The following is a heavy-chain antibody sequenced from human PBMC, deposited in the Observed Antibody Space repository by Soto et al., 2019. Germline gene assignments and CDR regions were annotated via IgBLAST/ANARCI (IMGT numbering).Heavy chain of an antibody. D-gene: IGHD3-3*01. V-gene: IGHV3-23*01. CDR3: AIGEWLSTFYFNF. Sequence: GSLRLSCAASGFTFTSFAVSWVRQAPGKGLEWVSAISGSGGATYYADSVKGRFTVSRDNSRNTVYLQVDSLRVEDTAVYHCAIGEWLSTFYFNFWGKGTLVTVSS. J-gene: IGHJ4*02. CDR2: ISGSGGAT. CDR1: GFTFTSFA.